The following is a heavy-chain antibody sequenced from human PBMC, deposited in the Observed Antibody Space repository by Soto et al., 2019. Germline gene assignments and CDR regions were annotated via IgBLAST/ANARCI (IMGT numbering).Heavy chain of an antibody. Sequence: QVQLVQSGAEVKKPGASVKVSCKASGYTFIGFYMHWVRQAPGQGHEWIGFINPNNGVTKYAQKVQGRVTMTRHTSISTAFMYVSRLRSDDTAVDSCARGPRYGMDVWGQGATVIVS. CDR1: GYTFIGFY. V-gene: IGHV1-2*02. CDR3: ARGPRYGMDV. J-gene: IGHJ6*02. CDR2: INPNNGVT.